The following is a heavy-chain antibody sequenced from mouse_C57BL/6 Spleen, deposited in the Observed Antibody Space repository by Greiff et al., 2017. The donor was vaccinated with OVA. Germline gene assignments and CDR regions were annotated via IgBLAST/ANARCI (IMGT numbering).Heavy chain of an antibody. CDR3: ARERLTGAAWFAY. J-gene: IGHJ3*01. CDR2: IDPEDGET. CDR1: GFNIKDYY. Sequence: DVKLVESGAELVKPGASVKLSCTASGFNIKDYYMHWVKQRTEQGLEWIGRIDPEDGETKYAPKFQGKATITADTSSNTAYLQLSSLTSEDTAVYYCARERLTGAAWFAYWGQGTLVTVSA. V-gene: IGHV14-2*01. D-gene: IGHD4-1*01.